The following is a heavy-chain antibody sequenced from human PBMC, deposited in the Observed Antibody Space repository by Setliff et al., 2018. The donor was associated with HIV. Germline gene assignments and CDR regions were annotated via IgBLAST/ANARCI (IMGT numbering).Heavy chain of an antibody. Sequence: SETLSLTCTVSGGSINTYYWSWIRQPPGKGLEWIGYIYYSGSTNYNPSLKSRVTISVDTSKNQFSLKLRSVTAADTAVYYCARVPGYSSGTSYMDVWGKGTTVTVSS. D-gene: IGHD6-19*01. J-gene: IGHJ6*03. V-gene: IGHV4-59*12. CDR1: GGSINTYY. CDR3: ARVPGYSSGTSYMDV. CDR2: IYYSGST.